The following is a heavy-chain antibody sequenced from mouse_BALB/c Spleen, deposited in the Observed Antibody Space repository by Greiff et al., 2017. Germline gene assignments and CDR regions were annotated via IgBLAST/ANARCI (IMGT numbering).Heavy chain of an antibody. D-gene: IGHD1-1*01. Sequence: EVKLVESGGGLVQPGGSRKLSCAASGFTFSSFGMPWVRQAPEKGLEWVAYLSSGSSTIYYADTVKGRFTISRDNPKNTLFLQLTSLRSEDTAMYYCARKGYGSSYWYFDVWGAGTTVTVSS. CDR1: GFTFSSFG. CDR2: LSSGSSTI. V-gene: IGHV5-17*02. CDR3: ARKGYGSSYWYFDV. J-gene: IGHJ1*01.